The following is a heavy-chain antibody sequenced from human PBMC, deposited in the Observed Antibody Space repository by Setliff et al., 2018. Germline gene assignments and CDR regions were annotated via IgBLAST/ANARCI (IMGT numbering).Heavy chain of an antibody. J-gene: IGHJ4*02. D-gene: IGHD2-15*01. CDR1: GFSINSGTHF. CDR3: ARENGYCSGGACYFMFDY. CDR2: IHYSGNT. Sequence: SETLSLTCTVSGFSINSGTHFWGWIRQPPGKGLEWIGRIHYSGNTYYNASLKSRVIISVDTAQNPFALELRSVTAADTAMYYCARENGYCSGGACYFMFDYWGQGTLVTVSS. V-gene: IGHV4-39*06.